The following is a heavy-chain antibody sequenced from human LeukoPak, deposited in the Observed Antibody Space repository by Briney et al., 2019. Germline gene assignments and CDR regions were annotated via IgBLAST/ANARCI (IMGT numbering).Heavy chain of an antibody. V-gene: IGHV3-48*03. D-gene: IGHD6-19*01. Sequence: PGGSLRLSCAGSGFTFSSYEMNWVRQAPGKGLEWVSYISSRGDTIYYADPVRGRFTLYRDNAKNSLYLQMNSLRAEDTAVYYCARGYASAWCDYWGQGALVTVSS. CDR1: GFTFSSYE. CDR3: ARGYASAWCDY. J-gene: IGHJ4*02. CDR2: ISSRGDTI.